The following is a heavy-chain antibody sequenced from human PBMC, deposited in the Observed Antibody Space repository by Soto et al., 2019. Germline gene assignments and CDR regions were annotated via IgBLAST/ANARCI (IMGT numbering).Heavy chain of an antibody. V-gene: IGHV1-69*13. J-gene: IGHJ6*02. D-gene: IGHD6-19*01. CDR3: ASGRITVVGSRAYYSMDV. CDR2: IISVFGIV. CDR1: GGNPSNSA. Sequence: SVKVSCKAYGGNPSNSAISWVRQAPGQGHEWVGGIISVFGIVKYAQKFQGRVTITADESTNTAYIDLGSLRSEDSAVYYWASGRITVVGSRAYYSMDVWGQGTTVTVSS.